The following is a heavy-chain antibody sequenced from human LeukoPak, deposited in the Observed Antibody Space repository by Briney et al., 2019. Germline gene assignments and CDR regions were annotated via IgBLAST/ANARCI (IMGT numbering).Heavy chain of an antibody. CDR3: ARDRNYGDYLDY. Sequence: GGSLRLSCAASGFTFSSYGMHWVRQAPGKGLEWVAVIWYDGSNKYYADSVKSRFTISRDNSKNTLYLQMNSLRAEDTAVYYCARDRNYGDYLDYWGQGTLVTVSS. D-gene: IGHD4-17*01. CDR1: GFTFSSYG. J-gene: IGHJ4*02. CDR2: IWYDGSNK. V-gene: IGHV3-33*01.